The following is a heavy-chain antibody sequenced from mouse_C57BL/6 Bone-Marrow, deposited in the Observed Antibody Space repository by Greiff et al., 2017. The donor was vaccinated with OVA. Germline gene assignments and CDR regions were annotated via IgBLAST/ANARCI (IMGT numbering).Heavy chain of an antibody. CDR2: IYPGSGST. CDR1: GYTFTSYW. Sequence: QVQLQQPGAELVKPGASVKMSCKASGYTFTSYWITWVKQRPGQGLEWIGDIYPGSGSTNYNEKFKSKATLTVDTSSTTAYMQLSSLTSKDSAVYYCARNSSGYPFAYWGQGTLVTVSA. D-gene: IGHD3-2*02. J-gene: IGHJ3*01. CDR3: ARNSSGYPFAY. V-gene: IGHV1-55*01.